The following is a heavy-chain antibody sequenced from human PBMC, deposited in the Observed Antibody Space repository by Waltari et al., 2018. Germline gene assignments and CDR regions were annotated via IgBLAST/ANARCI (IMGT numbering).Heavy chain of an antibody. V-gene: IGHV3-23*04. Sequence: EVQLVESGGTSVQPGGSLRLSCAASGFTSFKSFISWVRQAPGKGLEWISASSDGGVYTYYADSVKGRFTISRDSSKNTIYLQMNSLRVEDTALYYCAKGFEDLLPFDHWGQGTLVTVST. CDR1: GFTSFKSF. CDR3: AKGFEDLLPFDH. J-gene: IGHJ4*02. D-gene: IGHD2-21*01. CDR2: SSDGGVYT.